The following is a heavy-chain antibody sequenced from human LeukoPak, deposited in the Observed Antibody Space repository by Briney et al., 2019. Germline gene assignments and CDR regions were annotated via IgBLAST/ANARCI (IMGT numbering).Heavy chain of an antibody. J-gene: IGHJ4*02. D-gene: IGHD3-3*01. CDR1: GFTFSSYA. V-gene: IGHV3-30-3*01. Sequence: PGGSLRLSCAASGFTFSSYAMHWVRQAPGKGLEWVAVISYDGSNKYYADSVKGRFTISRDNSKNTLYLQMNSLRAEDTAVYYCARALTPRRTFWSGYYFLDYWGQGTLVTVSS. CDR2: ISYDGSNK. CDR3: ARALTPRRTFWSGYYFLDY.